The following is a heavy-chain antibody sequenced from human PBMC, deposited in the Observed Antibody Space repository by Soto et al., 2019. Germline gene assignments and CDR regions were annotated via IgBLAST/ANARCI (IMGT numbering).Heavy chain of an antibody. D-gene: IGHD3-16*02. J-gene: IGHJ1*01. CDR2: VYYSGAA. Sequence: QVQLQESGPGLVKPSETLSLTCNVSGGAITSDVWSWIRQPPGKGLEWIGYVYYSGAADYNPSLKPRVTISIATSKTQFSLRLSSATAADTGVYYCARDHGSYPNTWGQGILVTVSS. CDR1: GGAITSDV. CDR3: ARDHGSYPNT. V-gene: IGHV4-59*01.